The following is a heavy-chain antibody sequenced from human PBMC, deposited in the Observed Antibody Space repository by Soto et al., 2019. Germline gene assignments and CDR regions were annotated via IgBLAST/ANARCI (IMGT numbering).Heavy chain of an antibody. CDR2: INAGNGNT. J-gene: IGHJ4*02. D-gene: IGHD2-21*02. CDR3: ARSIVVVTAVDY. Sequence: QVQLVQSGAEEKKPGASVKVSCKASGYTFTSYAMHWVRQAPGQRLEWMGWINAGNGNTKYSQKFQGRVTITRDTSASTAYMELSSLRSEDTALYYCARSIVVVTAVDYWGQGTLVTVSS. V-gene: IGHV1-3*05. CDR1: GYTFTSYA.